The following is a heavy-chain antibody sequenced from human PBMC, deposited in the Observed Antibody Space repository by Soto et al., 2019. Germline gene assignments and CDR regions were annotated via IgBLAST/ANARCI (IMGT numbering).Heavy chain of an antibody. CDR1: GFTFTSSA. D-gene: IGHD3-3*01. J-gene: IGHJ4*02. CDR3: AADADYDFWSGSANDY. V-gene: IGHV1-58*01. Sequence: SVKVSCKASGFTFTSSAVQWVRQARVQRLEWIGWIVVGSGNTNYAQKFQERVTITRDMSTSTAYMELSSLRSEDTAVYYCAADADYDFWSGSANDYWGQGTLVTVSS. CDR2: IVVGSGNT.